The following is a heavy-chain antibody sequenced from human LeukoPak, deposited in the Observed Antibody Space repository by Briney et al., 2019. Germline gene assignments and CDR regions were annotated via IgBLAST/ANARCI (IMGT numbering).Heavy chain of an antibody. CDR3: ARETAGLFDY. D-gene: IGHD6-13*01. CDR1: GFIFSNYG. V-gene: IGHV3-33*01. CDR2: IWYDGSNK. Sequence: PGGSLRLSCAASGFIFSNYGMHWVRQAPGKGLEWVAVIWYDGSNKYYADSVKGRFTISRDNSKNTLYPQMNSLRAEDTAVYYCARETAGLFDYWGQGTLVTVSS. J-gene: IGHJ4*02.